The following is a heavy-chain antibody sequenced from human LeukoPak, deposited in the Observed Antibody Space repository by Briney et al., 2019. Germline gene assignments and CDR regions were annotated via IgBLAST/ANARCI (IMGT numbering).Heavy chain of an antibody. Sequence: PSETLSLTCTVSGGSISSTAYYWGWIRQPPGKGLEWIGSMYYSGSTFYNPSLKSRVTISVDTSKNQFSLKLSSVTAADTAVYYCARSITIFGVAPSYFDYWGQGTLVTVSS. CDR3: ARSITIFGVAPSYFDY. CDR1: GGSISSTAYY. CDR2: MYYSGST. D-gene: IGHD3-3*01. J-gene: IGHJ4*02. V-gene: IGHV4-39*07.